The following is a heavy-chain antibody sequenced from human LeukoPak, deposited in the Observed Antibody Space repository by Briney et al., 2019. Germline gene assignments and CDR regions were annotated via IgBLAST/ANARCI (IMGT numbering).Heavy chain of an antibody. CDR1: GYTFNGHY. V-gene: IGHV1-2*02. D-gene: IGHD5-18*01. Sequence: ASMKDPCKASGYTFNGHYMHWVRQAPGQGLEWMGWINPNSGGTNYAQKFQGRVTMTRDMSISTAYMELSRLRSDDTALYYCARVGNTPMSAFSYWGQGTLVTVSS. CDR3: ARVGNTPMSAFSY. CDR2: INPNSGGT. J-gene: IGHJ4*02.